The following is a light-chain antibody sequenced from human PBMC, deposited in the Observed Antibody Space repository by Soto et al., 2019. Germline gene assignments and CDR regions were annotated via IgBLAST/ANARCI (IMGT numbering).Light chain of an antibody. CDR2: GNS. J-gene: IGLJ2*01. CDR1: SSNIGPGYD. Sequence: QSVLTQPPSVSGAPGQRVTISCTGSSSNIGPGYDVHWYQQLPGTAPKLLIYGNSNRPSGVPDRFSGSKSGTSASLAITGLQAEDEAEYYGQSYDSSLSGSVVFGGGTMVTVL. V-gene: IGLV1-40*01. CDR3: QSYDSSLSGSVV.